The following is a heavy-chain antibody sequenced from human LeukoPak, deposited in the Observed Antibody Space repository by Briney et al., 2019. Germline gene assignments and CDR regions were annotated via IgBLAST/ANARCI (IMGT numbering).Heavy chain of an antibody. CDR2: ISYDGSRK. Sequence: QPGRSLRLSCAASGFTFRSYEMNWVRQAPGKGLEWVALISYDGSRKYYADSVKGRFTISRDNTKNTLYLQMNSLRVGDTAVYYCAKDLGVQWLLPYYFDYWGQGILVTVSS. J-gene: IGHJ4*02. V-gene: IGHV3-30*18. D-gene: IGHD5-12*01. CDR3: AKDLGVQWLLPYYFDY. CDR1: GFTFRSYE.